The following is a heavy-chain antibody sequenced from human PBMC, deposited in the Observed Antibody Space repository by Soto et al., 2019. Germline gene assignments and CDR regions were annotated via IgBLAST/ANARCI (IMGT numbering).Heavy chain of an antibody. D-gene: IGHD6-19*01. CDR2: IFNTGST. J-gene: IGHJ4*01. CDR1: GGSVSSGDFY. CDR3: ARVFAASPVAPWRADEY. V-gene: IGHV4-61*08. Sequence: QVQLQESGPGLVKPSETLSLTCTVFGGSVSSGDFYWSWIRQPPRKGLEWIGYIFNTGSTNYTPSLERRAAISMDTSKNQFSLKLTSVTAADTAVYYCARVFAASPVAPWRADEYWGHGTLVTVSS.